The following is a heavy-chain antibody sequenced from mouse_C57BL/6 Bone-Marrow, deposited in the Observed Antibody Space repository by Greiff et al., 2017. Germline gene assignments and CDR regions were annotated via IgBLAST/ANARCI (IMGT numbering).Heavy chain of an antibody. CDR3: CYGTYGY. CDR2: ISSGGSYT. CDR1: GFTFSSYG. J-gene: IGHJ2*01. D-gene: IGHD2-1*01. Sequence: EVQVVESGGDLVKPGGSLKLSCAASGFTFSSYGMSWVRQTPDKRLEWVATISSGGSYTYYPDSVKGRFTISRDNAKNTLYLRMISLKSEDTSMYYCCYGTYGYWGQGTTLTVSS. V-gene: IGHV5-6*01.